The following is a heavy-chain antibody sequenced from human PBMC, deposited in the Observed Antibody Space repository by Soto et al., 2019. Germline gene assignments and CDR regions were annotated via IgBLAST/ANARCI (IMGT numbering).Heavy chain of an antibody. J-gene: IGHJ5*02. D-gene: IGHD4-17*01. CDR3: ARGDYYNWFDP. CDR2: IYHSGST. V-gene: IGHV4-30-2*01. Sequence: SETLSLTCAVSGGSISSGGYSWSWIRQPPGKGLEWIGYIYHSGSTYYNPSLKSRVTISVDRSKNQFSLKLSSVTAADTAVYYCARGDYYNWFDPWGQGTPVTVSS. CDR1: GGSISSGGYS.